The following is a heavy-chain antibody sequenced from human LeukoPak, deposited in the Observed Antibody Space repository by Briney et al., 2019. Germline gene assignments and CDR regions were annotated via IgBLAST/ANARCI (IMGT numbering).Heavy chain of an antibody. V-gene: IGHV3-30*13. CDR1: GFTFSTYG. J-gene: IGHJ4*02. CDR2: IPYDGSNK. D-gene: IGHD4-23*01. CDR3: ARAEGYGGELDS. Sequence: GGSLRLSCAASGFTFSTYGMSWVRQAPGKGLEWVAVIPYDGSNKYYADSVKGRFTISRENSKNRLYLQMNSLRAEDTAVYYCARAEGYGGELDSWGQGTLVTVSS.